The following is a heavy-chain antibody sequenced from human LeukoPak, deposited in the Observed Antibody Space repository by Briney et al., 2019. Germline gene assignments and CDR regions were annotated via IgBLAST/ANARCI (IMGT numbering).Heavy chain of an antibody. V-gene: IGHV3-74*01. Sequence: GGSLRLSCAASGFTFSSYWMHWVRQAPGKGLVWVSRIKSDGSTNYADSVKGRFTISRDNAKNTLHLQMNSLRAEDTAVYYCARTDYLTNWGQGTLVTVSS. D-gene: IGHD2/OR15-2a*01. CDR3: ARTDYLTN. CDR2: IKSDGST. CDR1: GFTFSSYW. J-gene: IGHJ4*02.